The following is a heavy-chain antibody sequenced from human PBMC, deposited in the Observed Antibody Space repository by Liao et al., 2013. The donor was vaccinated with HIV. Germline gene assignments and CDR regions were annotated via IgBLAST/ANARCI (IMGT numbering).Heavy chain of an antibody. CDR1: GGSFSGYF. D-gene: IGHD1-7*01. CDR2: INHSGNT. V-gene: IGHV4-34*01. J-gene: IGHJ4*02. CDR3: ARGGELDLATDYLDI. Sequence: QVQLHQWGAGLLKPSETLSLTCAVYGGSFSGYFWSWIRQAPGKGLEWIGEINHSGNTNYNPSLGSRVTMSLDTSKHEFSLHLSSVTAADTALYFCARGGELDLATDYLDIWGPGALVTVSS.